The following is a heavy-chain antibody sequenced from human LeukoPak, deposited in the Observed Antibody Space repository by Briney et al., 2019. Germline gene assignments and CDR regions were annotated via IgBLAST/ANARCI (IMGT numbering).Heavy chain of an antibody. Sequence: PGGSLRLSCAASGSTFSSYAMSWVRQAPGKGLEWVSAISGSGGSTYYADSVKGRFTISRDNSKNTLYLQMNSLRAEDTAVYYCAKDDYYDSSGYYYVAVSGMDVWGQGTTVTVSS. CDR1: GSTFSSYA. V-gene: IGHV3-23*01. CDR2: ISGSGGST. CDR3: AKDDYYDSSGYYYVAVSGMDV. J-gene: IGHJ6*02. D-gene: IGHD3-22*01.